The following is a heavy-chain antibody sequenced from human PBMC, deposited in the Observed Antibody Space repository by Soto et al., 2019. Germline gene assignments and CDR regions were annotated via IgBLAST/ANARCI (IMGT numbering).Heavy chain of an antibody. D-gene: IGHD5-18*01. J-gene: IGHJ4*02. CDR2: INAGNGNT. Sequence: GASVKGSCKASGYTFTSYAMQWVRQAPGQRLEWMGWINAGNGNTKYSQKFQGRVTITRDTSASTAYMELSSLRSEDTAVYYCARGLNGYLHYFDYWGQGTPVTVSS. CDR3: ARGLNGYLHYFDY. CDR1: GYTFTSYA. V-gene: IGHV1-3*01.